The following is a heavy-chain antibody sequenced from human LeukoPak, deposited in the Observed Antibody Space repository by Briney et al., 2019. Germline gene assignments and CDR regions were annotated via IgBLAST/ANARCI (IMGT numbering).Heavy chain of an antibody. CDR1: GGSISSGGYS. D-gene: IGHD3-16*01. V-gene: IGHV4-30-4*07. CDR3: ARKVDYVWGSTGYFDY. Sequence: SETLSLTCAVSGGSISSGGYSWSWIRQPPGKGLEWIGYIYYSGSTYYNPSLKSRVTISVDTSKNQFSLKLSSVTAADTAVYYCARKVDYVWGSTGYFDYWGQGTLVTVSS. J-gene: IGHJ4*02. CDR2: IYYSGST.